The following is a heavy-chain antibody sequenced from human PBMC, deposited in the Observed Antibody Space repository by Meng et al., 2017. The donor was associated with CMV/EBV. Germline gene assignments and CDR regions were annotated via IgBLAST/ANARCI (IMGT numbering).Heavy chain of an antibody. J-gene: IGHJ6*01. CDR1: GGTFSSYA. D-gene: IGHD2-2*01. CDR3: ARERIDIVVVPAAPGYYGMDV. Sequence: SVKVSCKASGGTFSSYAISWVRQAPGQGLEWMGGIIPILGTANYAQKFQGRVTITADKATSTAYMELSSLRSEDTAVYYCARERIDIVVVPAAPGYYGMDVWGQGTTVTVSS. V-gene: IGHV1-69*10. CDR2: IIPILGTA.